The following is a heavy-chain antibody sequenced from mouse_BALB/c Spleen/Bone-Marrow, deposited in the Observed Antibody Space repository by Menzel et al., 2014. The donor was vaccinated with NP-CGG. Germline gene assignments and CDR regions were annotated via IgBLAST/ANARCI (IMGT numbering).Heavy chain of an antibody. CDR3: LDGYYHWFAY. J-gene: IGHJ3*01. D-gene: IGHD2-3*01. CDR2: ISDGGGYT. Sequence: EVNVVESGGGLVKPGGSLQLSCAASGFTFSDYYMYWVRQTPEKRLEWVATISDGGGYTSYLDSVKGRFTISKDNAKNNLYLQMSSLKSEDTAMYYCLDGYYHWFAYWGQGTLVTVSA. V-gene: IGHV5-4*02. CDR1: GFTFSDYY.